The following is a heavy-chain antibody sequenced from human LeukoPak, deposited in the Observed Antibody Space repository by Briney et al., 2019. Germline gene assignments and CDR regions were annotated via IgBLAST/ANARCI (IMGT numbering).Heavy chain of an antibody. CDR1: EFTFSSYA. Sequence: GGSLRLSCAASEFTFSSYAMSWVRQAPGKGLEWVSAISGSGGSPYYADSVKGRFTISRDNSKNTLYLQMNSLRADDTDVYYCAKGSRGSYYGSYYDYWGQGTLVAVSS. CDR3: AKGSRGSYYGSYYDY. V-gene: IGHV3-23*01. CDR2: ISGSGGSP. J-gene: IGHJ4*02. D-gene: IGHD1-26*01.